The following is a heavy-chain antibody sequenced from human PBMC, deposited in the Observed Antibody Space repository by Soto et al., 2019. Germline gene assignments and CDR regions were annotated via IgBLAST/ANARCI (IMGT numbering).Heavy chain of an antibody. V-gene: IGHV3-21*01. CDR3: ARDPKTYYYGSGSPSLDY. Sequence: EVQLVESGGGLVKPGGSLRLSCAASGLTFSSYSMNWVRQAPGKGLEWVSSISSSSSYIYYADSLKGRFTISRDNAKNSLYLQMNSLRAEDTAVYYCARDPKTYYYGSGSPSLDYWGQGTLVTVSS. CDR2: ISSSSSYI. CDR1: GLTFSSYS. J-gene: IGHJ4*02. D-gene: IGHD3-10*01.